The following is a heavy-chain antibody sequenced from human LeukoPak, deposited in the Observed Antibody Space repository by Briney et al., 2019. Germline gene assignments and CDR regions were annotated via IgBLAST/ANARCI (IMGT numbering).Heavy chain of an antibody. Sequence: GRSLRLSCAASGFTFSSYGMHWVRQAPGKGLAGVAVISYDGSNKYYADSVKGRFTISRDNSKNTLYLQMNSLRAEDTAVYYCAKDGSVRGPRVGAYDYWGQGTLVTVSS. CDR3: AKDGSVRGPRVGAYDY. J-gene: IGHJ4*02. CDR1: GFTFSSYG. D-gene: IGHD1-26*01. CDR2: ISYDGSNK. V-gene: IGHV3-30*18.